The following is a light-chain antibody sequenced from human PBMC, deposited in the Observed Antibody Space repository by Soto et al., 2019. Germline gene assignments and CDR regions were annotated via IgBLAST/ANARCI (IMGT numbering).Light chain of an antibody. V-gene: IGLV2-14*01. J-gene: IGLJ3*02. CDR3: SSYTSSSTRV. CDR1: SIDVGGYNY. CDR2: EVS. Sequence: QSALTQPASVSGSPGQSITISCTGTSIDVGGYNYVFWYQQHPGKAPKLMIYEVSNRPSGVSNRFSGSKSGNTASLTISGLQAEDEADYYCSSYTSSSTRVFGGGTKLTVL.